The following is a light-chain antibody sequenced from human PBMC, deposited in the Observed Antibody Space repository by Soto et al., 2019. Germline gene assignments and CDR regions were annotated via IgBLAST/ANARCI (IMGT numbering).Light chain of an antibody. CDR3: LSWAGSRPYYL. CDR2: EVS. CDR1: SSDVGSYNL. Sequence: QSALTQPASVSGSPGQSITVSCTGTSSDVGSYNLVSWYQQYPGKAPKLMIYEVSKRPSGVSNRFSGAKSGNTASLTISGLQAEDEADYYCLSWAGSRPYYLFGTGTKLTVL. J-gene: IGLJ1*01. V-gene: IGLV2-23*02.